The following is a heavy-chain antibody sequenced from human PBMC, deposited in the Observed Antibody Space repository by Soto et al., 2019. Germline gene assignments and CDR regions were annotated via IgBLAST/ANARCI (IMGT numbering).Heavy chain of an antibody. V-gene: IGHV4-31*03. J-gene: IGHJ6*02. D-gene: IGHD5-18*01. CDR2: IYYSGST. CDR1: GGSISSGGYY. Sequence: QVQLQESGPGLVKPSQTLSLTCTVSGGSISSGGYYWSWIRQHPGKGLEWIGYIYYSGSTYYNPSLKSRVTISVDTSKNQFSLKLSSVTAADTAVYYCARGYGNRGIYYYYYCMDVWGQGTTVTVSS. CDR3: ARGYGNRGIYYYYYCMDV.